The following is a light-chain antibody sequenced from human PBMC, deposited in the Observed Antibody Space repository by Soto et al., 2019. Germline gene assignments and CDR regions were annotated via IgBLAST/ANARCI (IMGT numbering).Light chain of an antibody. Sequence: SYELTQPPSVSVAPGQTARITCGANNIVTKSVHWYQQKPGQAPVVVVYDDSDRPSGIPERFSGSNSGNTATLTISRVEAGDEADYYGQVWDSGSDHYVFGIGTKVTVL. V-gene: IGLV3-21*02. CDR3: QVWDSGSDHYV. CDR2: DDS. CDR1: NIVTKS. J-gene: IGLJ1*01.